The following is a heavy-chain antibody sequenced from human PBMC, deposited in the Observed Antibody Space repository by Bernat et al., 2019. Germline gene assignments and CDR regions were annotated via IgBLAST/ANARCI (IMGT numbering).Heavy chain of an antibody. CDR3: AVLWFGELTHKYYYYGMDV. V-gene: IGHV3-30*03. Sequence: QVQLVESGGGVVQPGRSLRLSCAASGFTFSSYGMHWVRQAPGKGLEWVAVISYDGSNNYYADSVKGRFTISRDNSKNTLYLQMNSLRAEDTAVYYCAVLWFGELTHKYYYYGMDVWGQGTTVTVAS. D-gene: IGHD3-10*01. CDR2: ISYDGSNN. CDR1: GFTFSSYG. J-gene: IGHJ6*02.